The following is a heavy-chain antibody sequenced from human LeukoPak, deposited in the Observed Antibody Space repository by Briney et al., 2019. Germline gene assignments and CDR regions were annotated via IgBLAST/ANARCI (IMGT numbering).Heavy chain of an antibody. D-gene: IGHD1-26*01. CDR3: ARDLTWDTPFDY. CDR1: GFTLSNAW. Sequence: GGSLRLSCAASGFTLSNAWMTWVRQTPGKGLEWIGRIKSRSDGGPTDYAAPVKGRFTISRDDSKNTLYLQMTSLKTEDTGVYYCARDLTWDTPFDYWGQGTLVTVSS. CDR2: IKSRSDGGPT. J-gene: IGHJ4*02. V-gene: IGHV3-15*01.